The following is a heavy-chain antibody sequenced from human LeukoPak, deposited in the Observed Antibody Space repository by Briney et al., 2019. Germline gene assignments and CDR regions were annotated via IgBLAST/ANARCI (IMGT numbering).Heavy chain of an antibody. CDR2: ISDSGST. CDR1: RGSISSYY. CDR3: ARSGTGENLYHGMDV. V-gene: IGHV4-59*08. J-gene: IGHJ6*02. Sequence: SETLSLTCTVSRGSISSYYWSWIRQPPGKGLEWIGFISDSGSTTYHPSLKSRVTISVDSSKKQLSLKLSSVTAADTAVYYCARSGTGENLYHGMDVWGQGTTVTVSS. D-gene: IGHD7-27*01.